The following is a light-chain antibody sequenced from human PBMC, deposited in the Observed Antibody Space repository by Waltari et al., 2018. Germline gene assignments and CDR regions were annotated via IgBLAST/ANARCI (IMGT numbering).Light chain of an antibody. CDR2: DVS. CDR3: SSYTSSSTLV. CDR1: SSDVGGYNY. J-gene: IGLJ2*01. V-gene: IGLV2-14*01. Sequence: QSALTQPASVSGSPGQSITISCTGTSSDVGGYNYVSWYQQHPGKAPKLMIYDVSNRPSGGSNRFAGSKSGITASLTISGLQAEDEADYYCSSYTSSSTLVFGGGTKLTVL.